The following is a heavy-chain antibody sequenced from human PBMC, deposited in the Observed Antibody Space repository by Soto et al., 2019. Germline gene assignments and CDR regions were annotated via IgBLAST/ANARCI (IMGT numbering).Heavy chain of an antibody. V-gene: IGHV3-11*05. CDR3: ARDARYYYDSSGYYFDNFDY. Sequence: GGSLRLSCAASGFTFSDYYMSWIRQAPGKGLEWVSYISSSSSYTNYADSVKGRFTISRDNAKNSLYLQMNSLRAEDTAVYYCARDARYYYDSSGYYFDNFDYWGQGTLVTVAS. CDR2: ISSSSSYT. CDR1: GFTFSDYY. D-gene: IGHD3-22*01. J-gene: IGHJ4*02.